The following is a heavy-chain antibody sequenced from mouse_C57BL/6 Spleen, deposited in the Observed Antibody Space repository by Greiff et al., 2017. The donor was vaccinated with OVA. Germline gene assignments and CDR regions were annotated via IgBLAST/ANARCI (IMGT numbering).Heavy chain of an antibody. CDR3: AREPCITTVVPYSFDY. V-gene: IGHV1-64*01. D-gene: IGHD1-1*01. J-gene: IGHJ2*01. CDR1: GYTFTSYR. CDR2: IHPNSGST. Sequence: QVQLQQPGAELVKPGASVKLSCKASGYTFTSYRMHWVKQSPGQGLEWIGMIHPNSGSTNYNEKFKSKATLTVDQSSSTAYMQLSSLTSEDSAVEYCAREPCITTVVPYSFDYWGQGTTLTVSS.